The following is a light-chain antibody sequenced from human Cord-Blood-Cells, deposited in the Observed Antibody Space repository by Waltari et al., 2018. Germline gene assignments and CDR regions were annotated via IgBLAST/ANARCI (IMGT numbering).Light chain of an antibody. CDR2: DAS. J-gene: IGKJ4*01. CDR3: QQYDNLPLT. Sequence: DIQMTQSPSSPSASVGDRVNITCQASPDISNYLNWYQQKPGKAPKLLIYDASNLETGVPSRFSGSGSGTDFTFTISSLQPEDIATYYCQQYDNLPLTFGGGTKVEIK. V-gene: IGKV1-33*01. CDR1: PDISNY.